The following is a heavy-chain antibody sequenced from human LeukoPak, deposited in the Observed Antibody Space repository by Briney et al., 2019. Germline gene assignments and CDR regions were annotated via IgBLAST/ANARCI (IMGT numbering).Heavy chain of an antibody. Sequence: GGSLRLSCAASGFTFSSHAMHWVRQAPGKGLEWVAVIWFDGSDKYHADSVKGRVTISRDNSKNTLFLQMNSLRAEDTAVYYCARARDGHNYFDYWGQGTLITVSS. D-gene: IGHD5-24*01. V-gene: IGHV3-33*01. CDR1: GFTFSSHA. J-gene: IGHJ4*02. CDR3: ARARDGHNYFDY. CDR2: IWFDGSDK.